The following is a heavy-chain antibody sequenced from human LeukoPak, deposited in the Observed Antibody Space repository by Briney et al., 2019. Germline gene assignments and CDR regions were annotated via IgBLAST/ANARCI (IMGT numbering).Heavy chain of an antibody. J-gene: IGHJ4*01. CDR1: GFTFSTYW. CDR2: INEHGSIT. D-gene: IGHD6-19*01. Sequence: GGSLRLSCAASGFTFSTYWMHWVRHTPGEGLGGVSRINEHGSITDYADSVRERFTISRDNAKNTLYLHMNRLRVEDTAMYYCARDVAGAGSHWGHGTLVTVSS. CDR3: ARDVAGAGSH. V-gene: IGHV3-74*01.